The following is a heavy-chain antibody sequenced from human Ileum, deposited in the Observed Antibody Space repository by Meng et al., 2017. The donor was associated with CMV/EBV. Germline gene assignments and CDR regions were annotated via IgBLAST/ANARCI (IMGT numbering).Heavy chain of an antibody. CDR3: ATAGNYYFGN. CDR1: GFRFSNSW. D-gene: IGHD1-14*01. J-gene: IGHJ4*02. Sequence: GESLKISCEVSGFRFSNSWMHWVRQAPGKGLVWVSRMNSDGTTINYADSVRGRFTISRDNAKNTLYLQMNSLRDEDTAVYYCATAGNYYFGNWGQGTLVTVSS. CDR2: MNSDGTTI. V-gene: IGHV3-74*01.